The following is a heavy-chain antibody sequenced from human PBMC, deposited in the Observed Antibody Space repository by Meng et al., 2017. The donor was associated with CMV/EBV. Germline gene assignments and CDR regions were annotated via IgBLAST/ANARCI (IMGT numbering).Heavy chain of an antibody. CDR3: ARDRAHYSSSWSSDYGTDV. J-gene: IGHJ6*02. Sequence: ASVKVSCKASGYTFTSYYMHWVRQAPGQGLEWMGIINPSGGSTSYAQKFQGRVTMTRDTSTSTVYMELSSLRSEDTAVYYCARDRAHYSSSWSSDYGTDVWGQGTTVTVSS. V-gene: IGHV1-46*01. CDR1: GYTFTSYY. D-gene: IGHD6-13*01. CDR2: INPSGGST.